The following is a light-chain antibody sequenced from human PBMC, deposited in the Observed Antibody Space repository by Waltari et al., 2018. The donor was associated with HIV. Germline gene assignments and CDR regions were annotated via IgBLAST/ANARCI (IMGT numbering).Light chain of an antibody. V-gene: IGLV1-40*01. J-gene: IGLJ2*01. CDR2: GDS. Sequence: QSVLTQPPSVSGAPGQMVTISCTGSSSNIGADSFVHWYQQLPGAAPKLLIYGDSHRPSGVPDRFSGSKSGTSASLAITGLQTEDEADYYCQSYDSSLSGPVVFGGGTKLTVL. CDR1: SSNIGADSF. CDR3: QSYDSSLSGPVV.